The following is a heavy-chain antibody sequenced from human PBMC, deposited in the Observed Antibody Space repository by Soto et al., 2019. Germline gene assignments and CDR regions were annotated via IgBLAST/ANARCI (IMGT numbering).Heavy chain of an antibody. D-gene: IGHD2-15*01. CDR3: ASGYQPMLPFDF. CDR2: IIPILRTT. Sequence: QVQLVQSGAEVKKPGSSVKDSCKASGNTLSSYAFTWLRQAPGKGFELMGTIIPILRTTEYEQKFQGRVRSTADESTTMVYMELSGLTSGDTGIYFCASGYQPMLPFDFWGQGTLVTVTS. V-gene: IGHV1-69*11. CDR1: GNTLSSYA. J-gene: IGHJ4*02.